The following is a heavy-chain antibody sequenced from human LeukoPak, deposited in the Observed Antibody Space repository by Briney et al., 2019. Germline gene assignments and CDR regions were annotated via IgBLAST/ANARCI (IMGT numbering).Heavy chain of an antibody. Sequence: GGSLRPSCAASGFTFSSYAMSWVRQAPGKGLEWVSAIGGSGGSTYYADSVKGRFTISRDNSKNTLYLQMNSLRAEDTAVYYCAKPRSGWYFFDYWGQGTLVTVSS. CDR2: IGGSGGST. D-gene: IGHD6-19*01. CDR1: GFTFSSYA. CDR3: AKPRSGWYFFDY. V-gene: IGHV3-23*01. J-gene: IGHJ4*02.